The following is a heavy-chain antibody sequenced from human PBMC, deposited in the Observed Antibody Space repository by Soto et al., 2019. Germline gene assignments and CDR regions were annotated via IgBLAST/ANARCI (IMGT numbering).Heavy chain of an antibody. V-gene: IGHV3-30-3*01. CDR1: GFTFSSYA. J-gene: IGHJ6*02. D-gene: IGHD4-17*01. CDR2: ISYDGSNK. Sequence: PGGSLRLSCAASGFTFSSYAMHWVRQAPGKGLEWVAVISYDGSNKYYADSVKGRFTISRDNSKNTLYLQMNSLRAEDTAVYCCARGQYGDYYYYGMDVWGQGTTVTVSS. CDR3: ARGQYGDYYYYGMDV.